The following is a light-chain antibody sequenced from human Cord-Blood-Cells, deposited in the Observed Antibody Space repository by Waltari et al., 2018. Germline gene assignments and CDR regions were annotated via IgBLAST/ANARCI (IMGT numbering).Light chain of an antibody. Sequence: AIRMTQSPSSFSASTGDRVTITCRASQGISSYLAWYQQNPGKAPKRLIYAPSTLQSGGPSRFSGSGSGTDFTLTISCLQSEDFATDYCQQYYSYPLTFGGGTKVEIK. CDR2: APS. V-gene: IGKV1-8*01. CDR1: QGISSY. J-gene: IGKJ4*01. CDR3: QQYYSYPLT.